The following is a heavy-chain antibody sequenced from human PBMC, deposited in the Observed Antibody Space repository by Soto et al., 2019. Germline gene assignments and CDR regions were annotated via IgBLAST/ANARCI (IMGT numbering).Heavy chain of an antibody. V-gene: IGHV4-59*08. CDR2: VHHSWGS. CDR3: ARQGFVPLHGLVDV. Sequence: QVQLQESGPGLVKPSETLSLSCTVSGGSISSYYWSWFRQSPGKRMEWIGYVHHSWGSSYNPSLQTRVAISLDTASSEFSLKVTSVTATDTAVYYCARQGFVPLHGLVDVWGQGTTVTVSS. D-gene: IGHD3-10*01. CDR1: GGSISSYY. J-gene: IGHJ6*02.